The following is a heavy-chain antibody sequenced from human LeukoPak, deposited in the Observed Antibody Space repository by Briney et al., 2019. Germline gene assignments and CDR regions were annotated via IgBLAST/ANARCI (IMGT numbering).Heavy chain of an antibody. Sequence: GGSLRLSCAASGFTFSTYSMNWVRQAPGKGLEWVSYISSNSATIYYADSVKGRFTISRDNAKNSLYLQMNSLKDDDTAVYFCARRAFTGYTYGLDYWGQGTLVTVSS. V-gene: IGHV3-48*02. CDR3: ARRAFTGYTYGLDY. CDR1: GFTFSTYS. D-gene: IGHD5-18*01. CDR2: ISSNSATI. J-gene: IGHJ4*02.